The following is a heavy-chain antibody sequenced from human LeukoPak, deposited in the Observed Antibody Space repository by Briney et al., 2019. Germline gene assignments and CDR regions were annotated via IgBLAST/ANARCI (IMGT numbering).Heavy chain of an antibody. CDR2: IYYSGST. Sequence: PSETLSLTCTVSGGSISSYYWSWIRQPPGKGLEWIGYIYYSGSTNYNPSLKSRVTISVDTSKNQFSLKLSSVTAADTAVYYCARSLCPGKSGSGSSCHWFDPWGQGTLVTVSS. D-gene: IGHD3-10*01. V-gene: IGHV4-59*08. CDR1: GGSISSYY. J-gene: IGHJ5*02. CDR3: ARSLCPGKSGSGSSCHWFDP.